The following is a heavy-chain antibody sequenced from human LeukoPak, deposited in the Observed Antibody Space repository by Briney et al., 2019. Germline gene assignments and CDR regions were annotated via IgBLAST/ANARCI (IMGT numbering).Heavy chain of an antibody. CDR3: ARAADLGYSYGQFDY. Sequence: PGGSLRLSCAASGFTVSSNYMSWVRQAPGKGLEWVSVIYSGGSTYYADSAKGRFTISRDNSKNTLYLQMNSLRAEDTAVYYCARAADLGYSYGQFDYWGQGTLVTVSS. CDR2: IYSGGST. V-gene: IGHV3-53*01. CDR1: GFTVSSNY. J-gene: IGHJ4*02. D-gene: IGHD5-18*01.